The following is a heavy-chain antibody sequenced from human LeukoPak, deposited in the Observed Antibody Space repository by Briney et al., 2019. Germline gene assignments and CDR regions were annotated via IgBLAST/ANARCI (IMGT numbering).Heavy chain of an antibody. D-gene: IGHD5-24*01. CDR3: AKEGRSLQTY. CDR2: SIGSGGSA. V-gene: IGHV3-23*01. CDR1: GFTFSTYT. J-gene: IGHJ4*02. Sequence: QTGGSLRLSCVASGFTFSTYTMNWIRQAPGKGLEWVSGSIGSGGSAFYADSVKGRFSISRDTSKNTLFLHMNNLRAGDTAVYYCAKEGRSLQTYWGQGTLVTVSS.